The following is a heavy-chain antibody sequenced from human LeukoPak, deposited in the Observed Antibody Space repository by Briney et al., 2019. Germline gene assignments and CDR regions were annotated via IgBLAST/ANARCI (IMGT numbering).Heavy chain of an antibody. J-gene: IGHJ4*02. CDR1: GGTFSSYA. D-gene: IGHD3-22*01. CDR3: ATDRGGYYYDSSGYYLTD. CDR2: FDPEDGET. V-gene: IGHV1-24*01. Sequence: VASVKVSCKASGGTFSSYAISWVRQAPGKGLEWMGGFDPEDGETIYAQKFQGRVTMTEDTSTDTAYMELSSLRSEDTAVYYCATDRGGYYYDSSGYYLTDWGQGTLVTVSS.